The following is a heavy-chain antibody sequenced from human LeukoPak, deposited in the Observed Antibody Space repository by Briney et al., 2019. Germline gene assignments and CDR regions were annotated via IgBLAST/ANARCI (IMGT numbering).Heavy chain of an antibody. CDR3: ARAGYDFWSGYYSGDKGYFDY. CDR1: GFTFSDYY. D-gene: IGHD3-3*01. Sequence: GGSLRLSCAASGFTFSDYYMSWIRQAPGKGLEWVSYISSSGSTIYYADSVKGRFTISRDNAKNSLYLQMNSLRAEDTAVYYCARAGYDFWSGYYSGDKGYFDYWGQGTLVTVSS. CDR2: ISSSGSTI. V-gene: IGHV3-11*01. J-gene: IGHJ4*02.